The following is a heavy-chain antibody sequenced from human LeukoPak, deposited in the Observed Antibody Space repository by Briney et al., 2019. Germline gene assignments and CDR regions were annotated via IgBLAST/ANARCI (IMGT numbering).Heavy chain of an antibody. V-gene: IGHV4-34*01. Sequence: SETLSLTCAVYGGSFSGYYWSWIRQPPGKGLEWIGEINHSGSTNYNPSLESRVTISVDTSKNQFSLKLSSVTAADTAVYYCARVVVMGWFGPWGQGTLVTVSS. CDR3: ARVVVMGWFGP. CDR2: INHSGST. CDR1: GGSFSGYY. J-gene: IGHJ5*02. D-gene: IGHD3-22*01.